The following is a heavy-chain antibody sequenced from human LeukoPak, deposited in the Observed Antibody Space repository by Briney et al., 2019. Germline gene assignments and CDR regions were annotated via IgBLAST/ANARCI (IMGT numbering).Heavy chain of an antibody. D-gene: IGHD4-17*01. J-gene: IGHJ6*03. CDR3: ARSYGDYALGYYYYYYMDV. Sequence: SETLSLTCAVYGGSFSGYYWSWIRQPPGKGLEWIGYIYYSGSTNYNPSLKSRVTISVDTSKNQFSLKLSSVTAADTAVYYCARSYGDYALGYYYYYYMDVWGKGTTVTVSS. V-gene: IGHV4-59*01. CDR2: IYYSGST. CDR1: GGSFSGYY.